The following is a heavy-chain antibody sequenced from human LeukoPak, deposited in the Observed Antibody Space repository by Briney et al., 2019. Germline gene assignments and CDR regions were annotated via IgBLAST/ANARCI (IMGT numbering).Heavy chain of an antibody. D-gene: IGHD1-1*01. CDR2: IIPIFGTA. V-gene: IGHV1-69*13. CDR1: GGTFSNHT. J-gene: IGHJ4*02. Sequence: SVKVSCKPSGGTFSNHTVSWVRQAPGQGLEWMGGIIPIFGTANYAQKFQGRVTITADETTSTAYMGLSSLRSENTAVYYCARAHRQLERLGRYYFDYWGQGSLVSVSS. CDR3: ARAHRQLERLGRYYFDY.